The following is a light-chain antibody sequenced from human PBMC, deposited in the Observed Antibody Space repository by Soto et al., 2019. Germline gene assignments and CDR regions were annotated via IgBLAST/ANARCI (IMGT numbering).Light chain of an antibody. J-gene: IGKJ4*01. CDR2: DVS. V-gene: IGKV3-11*01. Sequence: EIVLTQSPATLSLSPGERATLSCRASQSVSSYLAWYQQKPGQAPRLLIYDVSNRATGIPTRFSGRGSGNGFTLTISSLEPEDFSVYYCQQRSNWPLSFGGGTKVEIK. CDR3: QQRSNWPLS. CDR1: QSVSSY.